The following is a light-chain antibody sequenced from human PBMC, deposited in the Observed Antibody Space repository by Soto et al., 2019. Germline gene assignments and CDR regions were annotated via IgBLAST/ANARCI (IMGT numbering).Light chain of an antibody. Sequence: EIMLTQSPGILSLSPGERATLSCRASQSVSNDFLAWYQQKPGQAPRLLIYGASSRATGIPDRFSGSGSGTDFTLTISRLEPEDFAVYYCQQYGSSPRAFGGGTKVDIK. CDR1: QSVSNDF. CDR2: GAS. J-gene: IGKJ4*01. V-gene: IGKV3-20*01. CDR3: QQYGSSPRA.